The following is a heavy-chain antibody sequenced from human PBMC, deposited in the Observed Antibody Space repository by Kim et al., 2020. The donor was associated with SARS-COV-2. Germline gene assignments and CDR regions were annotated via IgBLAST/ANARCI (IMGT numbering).Heavy chain of an antibody. CDR2: IKQDGRET. Sequence: GGSPRLSCAASGFTFSDYWMSWVRQAPGKGLEWVASIKQDGRETYYVDSVKGRFTISKDNVKNSLYLQMSRLRAEDTAVYFCARASWGFDFWGQGTLVTV. J-gene: IGHJ4*02. V-gene: IGHV3-7*03. CDR3: ARASWGFDF. CDR1: GFTFSDYW. D-gene: IGHD3-16*01.